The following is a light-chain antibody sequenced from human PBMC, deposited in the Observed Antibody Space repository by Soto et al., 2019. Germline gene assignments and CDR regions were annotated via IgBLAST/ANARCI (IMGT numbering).Light chain of an antibody. CDR1: SSNIGAGFD. J-gene: IGLJ1*01. CDR2: GNN. CDR3: QSYDSSLSGYV. Sequence: QSVLTQPPSVSGAPGQRVTISCTGSSSNIGAGFDVHWYQQFPGTAPKLLSYGNNNRPSGVPHRFSASKSGTSASLAITGLQAEDEADYHGQSYDSSLSGYVFGPGTKVTVL. V-gene: IGLV1-40*01.